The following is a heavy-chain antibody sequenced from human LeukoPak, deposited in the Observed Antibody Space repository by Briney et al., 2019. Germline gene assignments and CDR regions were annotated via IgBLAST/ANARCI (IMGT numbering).Heavy chain of an antibody. CDR1: GFTFSSYA. D-gene: IGHD3-16*02. Sequence: PGGSLRLSCAASGFTFSSYAMSWVRQAPGKGREWVSAISGSGGSTYYADSVKGRFTISRDNSKNTLYLQMNSLRAEDTAVYYCAKNYDYVWGSYRHNYLDYWGQGTLVTVSS. V-gene: IGHV3-23*01. J-gene: IGHJ4*02. CDR3: AKNYDYVWGSYRHNYLDY. CDR2: ISGSGGST.